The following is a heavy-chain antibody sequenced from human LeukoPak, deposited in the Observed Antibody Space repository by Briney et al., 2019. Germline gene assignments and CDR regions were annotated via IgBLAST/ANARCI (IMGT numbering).Heavy chain of an antibody. Sequence: PGGSLRLSCITSEFTFSTYSMNWVRQAPGKGLEWVSYISSSSSTIYYADSVKGRFTISRDNAKNSLYLQMNSLRAEDTAVYYCARDLAVRGVGGYWGQGTLVTVSS. CDR2: ISSSSSTI. CDR3: ARDLAVRGVGGY. J-gene: IGHJ4*02. D-gene: IGHD3-10*01. V-gene: IGHV3-48*01. CDR1: EFTFSTYS.